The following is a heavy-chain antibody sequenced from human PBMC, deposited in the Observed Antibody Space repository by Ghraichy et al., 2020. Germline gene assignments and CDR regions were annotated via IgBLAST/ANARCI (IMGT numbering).Heavy chain of an antibody. Sequence: ASVKVSCTASGYTCTTFDINWVRQAAGQGLEWLGWMSPDSGNTGYAQSFQGRLTMTRDTSINTAYMEVSGLSSEDTGIYYCTKNQPLTGYFEDWGQGPLGTVSS. CDR3: TKNQPLTGYFED. CDR1: GYTCTTFD. D-gene: IGHD7-27*01. CDR2: MSPDSGNT. J-gene: IGHJ4*02. V-gene: IGHV1-8*02.